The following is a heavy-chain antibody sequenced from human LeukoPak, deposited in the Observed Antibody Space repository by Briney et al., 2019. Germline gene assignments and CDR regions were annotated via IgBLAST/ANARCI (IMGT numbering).Heavy chain of an antibody. D-gene: IGHD6-19*01. Sequence: SETLSLTCTVSGVSLSSYYWNWIRQPAGKGLEWIGRMSTSGSTNYNPSLKSRVTMSVDASRNHFSLRLSSMTAADTAVYYCARLNSGWYDHADWGQGALVTVSS. J-gene: IGHJ4*02. CDR1: GVSLSSYY. CDR2: MSTSGST. CDR3: ARLNSGWYDHAD. V-gene: IGHV4-4*07.